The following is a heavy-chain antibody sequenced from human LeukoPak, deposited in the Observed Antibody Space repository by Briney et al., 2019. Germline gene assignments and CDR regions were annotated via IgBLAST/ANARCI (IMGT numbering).Heavy chain of an antibody. J-gene: IGHJ4*02. CDR2: ISWNSGSI. CDR1: GFTFDDYA. D-gene: IGHD3-22*01. Sequence: GRSLRLSCAASGFTFDDYAMHWVRQAPGKGLEWVSGISWNSGSIGYADSVKGRFTISRDNAKNSLYLQMNSLRAEDTAVYYCASRDYDSSGYYFWGQGTLVTVSS. CDR3: ASRDYDSSGYYF. V-gene: IGHV3-9*01.